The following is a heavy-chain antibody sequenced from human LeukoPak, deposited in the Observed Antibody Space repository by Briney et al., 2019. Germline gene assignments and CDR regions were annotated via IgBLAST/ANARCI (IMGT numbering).Heavy chain of an antibody. CDR2: INHSGST. CDR1: GGSFSGYY. D-gene: IGHD4-17*01. J-gene: IGHJ4*02. V-gene: IGHV4-34*01. Sequence: SETLSLTCAVYGGSFSGYYWSWMRQPPGKGLEWIGEINHSGSTNYNPSLKSRVTISVDTSKNRFSLKLSSVTAADTAVYYCARGRDYGDYVGDFDYWGQGTLVTVSS. CDR3: ARGRDYGDYVGDFDY.